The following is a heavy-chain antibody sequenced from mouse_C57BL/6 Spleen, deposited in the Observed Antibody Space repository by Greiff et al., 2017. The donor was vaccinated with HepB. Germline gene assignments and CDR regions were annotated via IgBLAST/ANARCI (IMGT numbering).Heavy chain of an antibody. CDR1: GYTFTSYD. CDR2: IYPRDGST. J-gene: IGHJ4*01. Sequence: VHLVESGPELVKPGASVKLSCKASGYTFTSYDINWVKQRPGQGLEWIGWIYPRDGSTKYNEKFKGKATSTVDTSSSTAYMELHSLTSEDSAVYFCARGTDYYAMDYWGQGTSVTVSS. V-gene: IGHV1-85*01. CDR3: ARGTDYYAMDY. D-gene: IGHD3-3*01.